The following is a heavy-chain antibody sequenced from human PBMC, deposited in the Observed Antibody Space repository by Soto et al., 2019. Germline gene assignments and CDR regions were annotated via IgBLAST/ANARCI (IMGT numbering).Heavy chain of an antibody. CDR3: AKGPPATYYDILTGFDY. V-gene: IGHV3-30*18. J-gene: IGHJ4*02. CDR1: GFTFSSYG. Sequence: QVQLVESGGGVVQPGRSLRLSCAASGFTFSSYGMHWVRQAPGKGLEWVAVISYDGSNKYYADSVKGRFTISRDNSKNTLYLQMNSLRAEDTAVYYCAKGPPATYYDILTGFDYWGQGTLVTVSS. CDR2: ISYDGSNK. D-gene: IGHD3-9*01.